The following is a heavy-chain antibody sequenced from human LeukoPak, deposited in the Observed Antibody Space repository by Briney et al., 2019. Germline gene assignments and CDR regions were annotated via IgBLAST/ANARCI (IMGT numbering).Heavy chain of an antibody. CDR3: AAGPYGGNTPFDY. D-gene: IGHD4-23*01. J-gene: IGHJ4*02. V-gene: IGHV3-23*01. CDR2: LSVSGATT. Sequence: GGSLRLSCAASGFTFSSYAMSWVRQAPGRGLEWVSSLSVSGATTYYADSVKGRFTISRDNFNNTLYLQMNNLRAEDTALYYCAAGPYGGNTPFDYWGQGTLVTISS. CDR1: GFTFSSYA.